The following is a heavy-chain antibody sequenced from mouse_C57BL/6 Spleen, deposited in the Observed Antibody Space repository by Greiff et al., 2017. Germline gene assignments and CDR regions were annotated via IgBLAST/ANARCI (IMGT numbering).Heavy chain of an antibody. CDR2: IDPSDSYT. CDR3: VLYAMDY. Sequence: QVQLKQPGAELVMPGASVKLSCKASGYTFTSYWMHWVKQRPGQGLEWIGEIDPSDSYTNYNQKFKGKSTLTVDKSSSTAYMQLSSLTSEDSAVYYCVLYAMDYWGQGTSVTVSS. J-gene: IGHJ4*01. CDR1: GYTFTSYW. V-gene: IGHV1-69*01.